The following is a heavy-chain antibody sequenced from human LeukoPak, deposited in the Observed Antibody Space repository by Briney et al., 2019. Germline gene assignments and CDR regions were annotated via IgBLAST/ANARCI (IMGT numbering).Heavy chain of an antibody. J-gene: IGHJ3*02. Sequence: GGSLRLSCAASGFTFSSYWMSWVRQAPGKGLEWVANIKQDGSEKYYVDSVKGRFTISRDNAKNSLYLQMSSLRAEDTAVYYCATDHLRYFDWPILDAFDIWGQGTMVTVSS. CDR1: GFTFSSYW. D-gene: IGHD3-9*01. CDR2: IKQDGSEK. CDR3: ATDHLRYFDWPILDAFDI. V-gene: IGHV3-7*03.